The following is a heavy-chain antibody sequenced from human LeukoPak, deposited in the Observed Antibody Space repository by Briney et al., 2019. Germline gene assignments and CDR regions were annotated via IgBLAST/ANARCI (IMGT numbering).Heavy chain of an antibody. CDR1: GYTFTSYY. CDR3: ARDLGGAISPAEYYFDY. J-gene: IGHJ4*02. D-gene: IGHD3-16*01. Sequence: ASVKVSRNASGYTFTSYYMHWVRQAPGQGLEWMGIINPSGGSTSYAQKFQGRVTMTRDTSASTVYMEMSSLRSEDTAVYYCARDLGGAISPAEYYFDYCGQGTLVTVSS. V-gene: IGHV1-46*01. CDR2: INPSGGST.